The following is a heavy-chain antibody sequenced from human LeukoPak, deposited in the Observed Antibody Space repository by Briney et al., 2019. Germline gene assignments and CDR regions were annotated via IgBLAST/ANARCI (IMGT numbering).Heavy chain of an antibody. V-gene: IGHV1-3*01. CDR1: GYTFTSYA. J-gene: IGHJ3*02. D-gene: IGHD3-10*01. Sequence: GVSVKVSCKASGYTFTSYAMHWVRQAPGQRLEWMGWINAGNGNTKYSQKFQGRVTITRDTSASTAYMELSSLRSEDTAVYYCARESSMVRGLNAFDIWGQGTMVTVSS. CDR2: INAGNGNT. CDR3: ARESSMVRGLNAFDI.